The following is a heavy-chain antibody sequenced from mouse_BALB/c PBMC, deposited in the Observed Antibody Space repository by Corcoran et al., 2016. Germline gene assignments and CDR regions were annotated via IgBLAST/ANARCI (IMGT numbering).Heavy chain of an antibody. Sequence: DVQLQESGPGLVKPSQSLSLTCSVTGYSIPSGYYWNWIRQFPGNKLEWMGYISYDGSNNYNPSLKNRISITRDTSKNQFFLKLNSLTTEDTATYYCARERGQGFDYWGQGTTLTVSS. CDR2: ISYDGSN. J-gene: IGHJ2*01. D-gene: IGHD3-3*01. V-gene: IGHV3-6*02. CDR3: ARERGQGFDY. CDR1: GYSIPSGYY.